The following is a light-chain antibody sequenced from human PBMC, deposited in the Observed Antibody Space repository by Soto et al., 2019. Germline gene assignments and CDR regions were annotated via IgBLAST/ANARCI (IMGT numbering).Light chain of an antibody. CDR1: QTISSN. V-gene: IGKV1-39*01. CDR3: QQSHSTPWT. J-gene: IGKJ1*01. Sequence: DIQMTQSPSTLSGSVGDRFTITCRASQTISSNLNWYQQKPGKAPKLLIYAASNLQSGVPSTFSGSGSGTDFTLTISSLQPEDFATYYCQQSHSTPWTFGQGTKVDIK. CDR2: AAS.